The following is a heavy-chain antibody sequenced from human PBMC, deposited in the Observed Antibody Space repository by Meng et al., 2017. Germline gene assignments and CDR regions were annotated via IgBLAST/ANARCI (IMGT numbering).Heavy chain of an antibody. CDR2: INHSGST. V-gene: IGHV4-34*01. CDR1: GGSFSGYY. Sequence: QWGPGLLKPSETLSLTCAVYGGSFSGYYWSWIRQPPGKGLEWIGEINHSGSTNYNPSLKSRVTISVDTSKNQFSLKLSSVTAADTAVYYCARGSGAYSSSWYSRNDAFDIWGQGTMVTVS. J-gene: IGHJ3*02. D-gene: IGHD6-13*01. CDR3: ARGSGAYSSSWYSRNDAFDI.